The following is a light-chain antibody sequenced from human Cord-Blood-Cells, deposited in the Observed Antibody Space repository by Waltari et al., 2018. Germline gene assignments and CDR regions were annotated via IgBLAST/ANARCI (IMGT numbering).Light chain of an antibody. CDR2: DAS. J-gene: IGKJ3*01. Sequence: ELVLTQSPATLSFSPGERATLSCRASQSVSSYLAWYQQKPGQAPRLLIYDASNRATGIPARFSGSGSGTDFTLTISSLEPEDFAVYYCQQRSNWPPVFTFGPGTKVDIK. V-gene: IGKV3-11*01. CDR1: QSVSSY. CDR3: QQRSNWPPVFT.